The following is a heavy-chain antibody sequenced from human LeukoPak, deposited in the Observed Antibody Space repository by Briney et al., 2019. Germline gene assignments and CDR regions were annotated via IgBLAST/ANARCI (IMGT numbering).Heavy chain of an antibody. CDR3: VKDEARWLHHGFDY. CDR1: GGSFSGYY. J-gene: IGHJ4*02. CDR2: INHSGST. V-gene: IGHV4-34*01. D-gene: IGHD5-24*01. Sequence: SETLSLTCAVYGGSFSGYYWSWIRQPPGKGLEWIGEINHSGSTNYNPSLKSRVTISVDTSKNQFSLKLSSVTAADTVVYYCVKDEARWLHHGFDYWGQGTLVTVSS.